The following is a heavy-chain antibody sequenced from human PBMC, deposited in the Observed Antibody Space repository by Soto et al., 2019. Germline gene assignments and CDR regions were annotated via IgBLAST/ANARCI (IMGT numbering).Heavy chain of an antibody. CDR3: EREFSPFNGGPPWFAP. Sequence: PGGSLRLSCAASGFTFSSYWMHWVRQAPGKGLVWVSRINSDGSSTSYADSVKGRFTISRDNAKNTLYLQMNSLRAEDTAVYYYEREFSPFNGGPPWFAPGGQGTLVPVPS. CDR1: GFTFSSYW. CDR2: INSDGSST. D-gene: IGHD7-27*01. J-gene: IGHJ5*02. V-gene: IGHV3-74*01.